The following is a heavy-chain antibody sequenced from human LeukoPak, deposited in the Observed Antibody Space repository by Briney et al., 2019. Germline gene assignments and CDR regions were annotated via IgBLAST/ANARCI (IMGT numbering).Heavy chain of an antibody. J-gene: IGHJ4*02. CDR2: IYTSGST. Sequence: SETLSLTCTVSGGSISSYYWSWIRQPAGKGLEWIGRIYTSGSTNYNPSLKSRVTMSVDTSKNRFSLKLSSVTAADTAVYYCAREQQLVRGQVFTDYWGQGTLVTVSS. CDR3: AREQQLVRGQVFTDY. D-gene: IGHD6-13*01. CDR1: GGSISSYY. V-gene: IGHV4-4*07.